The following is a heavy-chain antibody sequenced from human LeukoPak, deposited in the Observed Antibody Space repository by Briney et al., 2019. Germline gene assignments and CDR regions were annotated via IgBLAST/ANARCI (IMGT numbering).Heavy chain of an antibody. CDR3: ARDQVDSSGWGFDY. V-gene: IGHV3-53*01. CDR1: GFTVSSNY. CDR2: IYSGGST. D-gene: IGHD6-19*01. J-gene: IGHJ4*02. Sequence: GGSLRLSCAASGFTVSSNYMSWVRQAPGKGLEWVSVIYSGGSTYYADSVKGRFTISRDNSKNTLYPQMNSLRAEDTAVYYCARDQVDSSGWGFDYWGQGTLVTVSS.